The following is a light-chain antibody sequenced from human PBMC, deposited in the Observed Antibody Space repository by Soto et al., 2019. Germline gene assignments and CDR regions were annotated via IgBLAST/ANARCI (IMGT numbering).Light chain of an antibody. V-gene: IGKV3-20*01. J-gene: IGKJ4*01. CDR1: QSVSSSY. CDR3: QHYRTS. CDR2: GAS. Sequence: EIVLTQSPGTLSLSPGERATLSCRASQSVSSSYLAWYKQKPGQAPRQLIYGASSRATAIPDRFSVSGSGTDFTLTITRLEPEDFAVYYCQHYRTSFGGGTRVEI.